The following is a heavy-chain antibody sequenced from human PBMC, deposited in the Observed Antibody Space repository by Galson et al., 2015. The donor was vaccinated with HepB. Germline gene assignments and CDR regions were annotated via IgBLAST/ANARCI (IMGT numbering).Heavy chain of an antibody. V-gene: IGHV3-48*01. Sequence: SLRLSCAASGFTFSSYSMNWVRQAPGKGLEWVSYISSSSSTIYYADSVKGRFTISRDNAKNSLYLQMNSLRAEDTAVYYCARDRYDYIWGSYRSRNYWYFDLWGRGTLVTVSS. CDR3: ARDRYDYIWGSYRSRNYWYFDL. CDR2: ISSSSSTI. D-gene: IGHD3-16*02. CDR1: GFTFSSYS. J-gene: IGHJ2*01.